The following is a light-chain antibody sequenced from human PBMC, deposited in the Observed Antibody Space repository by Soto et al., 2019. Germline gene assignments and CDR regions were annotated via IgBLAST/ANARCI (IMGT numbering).Light chain of an antibody. CDR2: DAS. J-gene: IGKJ1*01. CDR1: HSVGTK. Sequence: EIMITQSPATLSVSPGETATLSCRSSHSVGTKLAWYQQRPGQAPRLLISDASNRATGIPDRFSGSGSGTDFTLTISRLEPEDFAVYYCQQYGSSGTFGQGTKVDIK. CDR3: QQYGSSGT. V-gene: IGKV3-20*01.